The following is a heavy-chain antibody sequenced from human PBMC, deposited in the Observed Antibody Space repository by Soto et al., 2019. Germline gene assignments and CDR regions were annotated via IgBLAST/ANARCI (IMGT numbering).Heavy chain of an antibody. CDR2: INHSGST. CDR1: GGSFSDYY. Sequence: SDTLSLTCAVYGGSFSDYYWNWIRQPPGKGLEWSGEINHSGSTNYNPSLKSRVTVSVDTSKNQCYLKLSSVTAADTAVYYCARVSHKEATLRDYYYGFDVWGQGTTVTVSS. J-gene: IGHJ6*02. V-gene: IGHV4-34*01. D-gene: IGHD1-26*01. CDR3: ARVSHKEATLRDYYYGFDV.